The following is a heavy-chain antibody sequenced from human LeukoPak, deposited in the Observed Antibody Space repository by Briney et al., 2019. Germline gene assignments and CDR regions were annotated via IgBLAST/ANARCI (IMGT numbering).Heavy chain of an antibody. CDR1: GFTFDVYA. D-gene: IGHD3-22*01. J-gene: IGHJ4*02. Sequence: GGSLRLSCAASGFTFDVYAMHWVRQAPGKGLEWVSLISWDGGSTYYADSVKGRFTISRDNSKNSLYLQMNSLRTEDTALYYCAKDTAYYDSSGYDYWDQGTLVTVSS. CDR2: ISWDGGST. CDR3: AKDTAYYDSSGYDY. V-gene: IGHV3-43D*03.